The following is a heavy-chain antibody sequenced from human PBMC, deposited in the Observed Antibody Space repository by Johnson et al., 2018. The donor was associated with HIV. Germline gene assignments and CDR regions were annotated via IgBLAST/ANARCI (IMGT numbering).Heavy chain of an antibody. CDR1: GFTFSSYD. CDR3: ARSTGARAAFDI. Sequence: EVQLVESGGGLVQPGGSLRLSCAASGFTFSSYDMHWVRQATGKGLEWVSAIGTAGDTYYPGSVKGRFTISRDNSKNTLYLQMNSLRAEDTAVYYCARSTGARAAFDIWGQGTMVTVSS. CDR2: IGTAGDT. J-gene: IGHJ3*02. D-gene: IGHD1-1*01. V-gene: IGHV3-13*01.